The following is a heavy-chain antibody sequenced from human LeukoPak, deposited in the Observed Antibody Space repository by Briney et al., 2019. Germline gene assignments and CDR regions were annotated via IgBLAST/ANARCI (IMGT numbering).Heavy chain of an antibody. CDR1: GFTFSSCW. J-gene: IGHJ4*02. CDR2: IKQDGSEK. D-gene: IGHD6-13*01. Sequence: GGSLRLSCAASGFTFSSCWMSWVRQAPGKGLEWVANIKQDGSEKYYVDSVKGRFTISRDNAKNSLYLQMNSLRAEDTAVYYCAREISSSWSDYFDYWGQGTLVTVSS. V-gene: IGHV3-7*01. CDR3: AREISSSWSDYFDY.